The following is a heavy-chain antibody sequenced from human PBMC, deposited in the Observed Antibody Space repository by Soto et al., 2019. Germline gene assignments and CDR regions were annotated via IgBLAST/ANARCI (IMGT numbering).Heavy chain of an antibody. CDR3: VRYSSSYCDS. V-gene: IGHV6-1*01. D-gene: IGHD6-13*01. CDR1: GDSISNNSAA. Sequence: QVQLQQSGPGLVKPSQTLSLTCAISGDSISNNSAAWNCIRQSPSRGLEWLGRTYYRSKWYNDYAVSMKSRLTNNPDTSKNQFSLQLTYVTPEHTAVYYCVRYSSSYCDSWGQGTLVTVSS. J-gene: IGHJ4*02. CDR2: TYYRSKWYN.